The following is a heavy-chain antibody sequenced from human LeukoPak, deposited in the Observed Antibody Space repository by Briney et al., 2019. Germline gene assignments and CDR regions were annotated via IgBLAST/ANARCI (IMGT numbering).Heavy chain of an antibody. CDR3: GTEFDDSSGSYTLNY. V-gene: IGHV1-24*01. CDR2: FDPEDGET. Sequence: GASVKVSCKVSGYTLTELSMHWVRPAPGKGLEWVGGFDPEDGETIYAQKFQGRVTMTEDTSTDKAYMEMSSLRSEDTAVYYCGTEFDDSSGSYTLNYWGQGTLVTVSS. D-gene: IGHD3-22*01. CDR1: GYTLTELS. J-gene: IGHJ4*02.